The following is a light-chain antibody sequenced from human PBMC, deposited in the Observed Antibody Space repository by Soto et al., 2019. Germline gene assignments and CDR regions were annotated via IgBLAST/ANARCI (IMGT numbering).Light chain of an antibody. J-gene: IGLJ2*01. CDR1: SSDVGGYNY. CDR3: SSYTRSSTYVV. CDR2: DVS. V-gene: IGLV2-14*01. Sequence: QSVLTQPASVSGSPGQSITISCTGTSSDVGGYNYVSWYQQHPGKAPKLMIYDVSNRPSGVSNRFSGSKSGNTASLTISGLQAEDEADYYCSSYTRSSTYVVFGGGTKLTGL.